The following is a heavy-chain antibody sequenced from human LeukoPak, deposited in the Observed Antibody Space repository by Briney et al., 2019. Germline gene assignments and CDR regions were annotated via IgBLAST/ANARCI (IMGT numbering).Heavy chain of an antibody. CDR1: GYTFTSNY. V-gene: IGHV1-2*02. CDR2: INPNSGGT. D-gene: IGHD3-10*01. CDR3: ARSPMVRGVIITD. J-gene: IGHJ4*02. Sequence: GASVKVSCKAFGYTFTSNYMHWVRQAPGQGLEWMGWINPNSGGTNYAQKFQGRVTMTRDTSISTAYMELSRLRSDDTAVYYCARSPMVRGVIITDWGQGTLVTVSS.